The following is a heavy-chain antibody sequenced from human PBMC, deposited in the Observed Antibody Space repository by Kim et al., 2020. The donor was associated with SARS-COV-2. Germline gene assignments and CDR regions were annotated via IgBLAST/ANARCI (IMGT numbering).Heavy chain of an antibody. J-gene: IGHJ6*02. V-gene: IGHV3-48*02. CDR1: GFTFSSYS. Sequence: GGSLRLSCAASGFTFSSYSMNWVRQAPGKGLEWVSYISSSSSTIYYADSVKGRFTISRDNAKNSLYLQMNSLRDEDTAVYYCAREGRYNWNRPRGPYYYYGMDVWGQGTTVTVSS. D-gene: IGHD1-20*01. CDR2: ISSSSSTI. CDR3: AREGRYNWNRPRGPYYYYGMDV.